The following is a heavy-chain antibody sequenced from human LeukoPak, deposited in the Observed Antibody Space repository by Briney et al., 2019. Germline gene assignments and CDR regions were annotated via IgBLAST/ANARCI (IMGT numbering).Heavy chain of an antibody. D-gene: IGHD1-26*01. CDR1: GGPISSYY. J-gene: IGHJ4*02. Sequence: SETLSLTCTVSGGPISSYYWSWIRQPPGKGLEWIGYIYNSGSINYNPSLKSRFTISIDTAKNPFSLKLNSVTAADTAVYYCARFVGATPPYLDYWGQGTLVTVSS. CDR3: ARFVGATPPYLDY. V-gene: IGHV4-59*01. CDR2: IYNSGSI.